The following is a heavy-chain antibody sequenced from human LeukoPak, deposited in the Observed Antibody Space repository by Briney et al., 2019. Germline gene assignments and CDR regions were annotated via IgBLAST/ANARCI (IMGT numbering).Heavy chain of an antibody. Sequence: PSETLSLTCTVFGYSINNGYYWGWIRQAPGKGLEWIGSMFHTGNSYYNPSLKRRVTIAIDTSKNQFSLKLSSVTAADTAVYYCARRRRFPATVWFGELLSYYFDYWGQGTLVTVSS. CDR2: MFHTGNS. J-gene: IGHJ4*02. CDR1: GYSINNGYY. CDR3: ARRRRFPATVWFGELLSYYFDY. D-gene: IGHD3-10*01. V-gene: IGHV4-38-2*02.